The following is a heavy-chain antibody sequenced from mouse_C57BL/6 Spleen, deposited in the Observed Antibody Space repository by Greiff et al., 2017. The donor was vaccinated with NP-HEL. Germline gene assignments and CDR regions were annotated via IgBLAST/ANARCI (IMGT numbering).Heavy chain of an antibody. J-gene: IGHJ2*01. V-gene: IGHV1-82*01. CDR3: APTGTDYFDY. CDR2: IYPGDGDT. Sequence: QVQLQQSGAELVKPGASVKLSCKASGYAFSSSWMNWVKQRPGQGLEWIGRIYPGDGDTNYNGKFKGKATLTADKSSSTAYMQLSSLASEDAAVYFGAPTGTDYFDYWGQGTTLTVSS. CDR1: GYAFSSSW. D-gene: IGHD4-1*02.